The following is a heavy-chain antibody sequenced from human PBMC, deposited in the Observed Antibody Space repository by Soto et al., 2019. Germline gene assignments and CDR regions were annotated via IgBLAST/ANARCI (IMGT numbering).Heavy chain of an antibody. CDR1: GGSISSGGYS. V-gene: IGHV4-30-2*01. CDR3: ARGHPGGYCSAGSCPLGRGWFDP. Sequence: SETLSLTCAVSGGSISSGGYSWSWIRQPPGKGLEWLGYIHHSGSTYYNPSLKSRVTISVDRSKNQFSLKLSSVSAADTAVYYCARGHPGGYCSAGSCPLGRGWFDPWGQGTLVTVSS. J-gene: IGHJ5*02. CDR2: IHHSGST. D-gene: IGHD2-15*01.